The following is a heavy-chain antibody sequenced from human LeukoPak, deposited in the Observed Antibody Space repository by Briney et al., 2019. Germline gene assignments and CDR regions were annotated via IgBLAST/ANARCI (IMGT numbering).Heavy chain of an antibody. CDR2: IYYSGST. J-gene: IGHJ3*02. Sequence: PSETLSLTCTVSGGSISSYYWSWIRQPPGKGLEWIGYIYYSGSTNYNPSLKSRVTISVDTSKNQFSLKLSSVTAADTAVYYCARDGYNWNDRAFDIWGQGTMVTVSS. D-gene: IGHD1-1*01. CDR3: ARDGYNWNDRAFDI. CDR1: GGSISSYY. V-gene: IGHV4-59*01.